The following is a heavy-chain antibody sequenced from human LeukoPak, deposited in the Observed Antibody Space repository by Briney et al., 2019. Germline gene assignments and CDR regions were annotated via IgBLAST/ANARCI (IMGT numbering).Heavy chain of an antibody. D-gene: IGHD6-6*01. CDR3: ATCIAAGAYYYYYMDV. CDR1: GGTFSSYA. Sequence: SVKVSCKASGGTFSSYAISWVRQAPGQGLEWMGGIIPIFGTANYAQKFQGRVTITTDESTSTAYMELSSLRSEDTAVYYCATCIAAGAYYYYYMDVWGKGTTVTVSS. V-gene: IGHV1-69*05. J-gene: IGHJ6*03. CDR2: IIPIFGTA.